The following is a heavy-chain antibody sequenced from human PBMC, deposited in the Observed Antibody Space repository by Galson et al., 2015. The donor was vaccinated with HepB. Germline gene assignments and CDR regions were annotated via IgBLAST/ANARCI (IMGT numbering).Heavy chain of an antibody. CDR1: GFTFSSYG. D-gene: IGHD3-3*01. Sequence: SLRLSCAASGFTFSSYGMHWVRQAPGKGLEWVAVISYDGSNKYYADSVKGRFTISRDNSKNTLYLQMNSLRAEDTAVYYCAKEGPEGGPGVRYDFWSGSLGYWGQGTLVTVSS. J-gene: IGHJ4*02. V-gene: IGHV3-30*18. CDR2: ISYDGSNK. CDR3: AKEGPEGGPGVRYDFWSGSLGY.